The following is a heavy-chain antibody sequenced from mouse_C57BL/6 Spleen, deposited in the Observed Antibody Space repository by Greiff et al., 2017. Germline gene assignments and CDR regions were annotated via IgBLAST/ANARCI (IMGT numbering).Heavy chain of an antibody. Sequence: QVQLQQPGAELVKPGASVKLSCKASGYTFTSYWMHWVKQRPGQGLEWIGMIHPNSGSTNYNEKFKSKATLTVDKSSSTAYMQLSSLTSEDSAVYYCARYWDGRYFDVWGTGTTVTVSS. V-gene: IGHV1-64*01. CDR2: IHPNSGST. CDR3: ARYWDGRYFDV. D-gene: IGHD4-1*01. CDR1: GYTFTSYW. J-gene: IGHJ1*03.